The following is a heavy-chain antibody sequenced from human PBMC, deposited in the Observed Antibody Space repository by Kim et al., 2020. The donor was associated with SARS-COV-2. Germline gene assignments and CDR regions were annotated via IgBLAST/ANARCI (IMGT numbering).Heavy chain of an antibody. Sequence: NPPLRSRVTIAVDTSKTQFSLKLSSVTAADTAVYDWARMNTAMVRPLFDYWGQGTLVTVSS. CDR3: ARMNTAMVRPLFDY. J-gene: IGHJ4*02. D-gene: IGHD5-18*01. V-gene: IGHV4-59*01.